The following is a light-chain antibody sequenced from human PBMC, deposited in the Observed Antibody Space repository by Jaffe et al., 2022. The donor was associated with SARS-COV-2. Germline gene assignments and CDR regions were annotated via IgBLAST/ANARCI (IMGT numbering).Light chain of an antibody. CDR3: QQYDNLLPPMLT. CDR1: QDISNY. Sequence: DIQMTQSPSSLSASVGDRVTITCQASQDISNYLNWYQQKPGKAPKLLIYDASNLETGVPSRFSGSGSGTDFTFTISSLQPEDIATYYCQQYDNLLPPMLTFGGGTKVEIK. J-gene: IGKJ4*01. V-gene: IGKV1-33*01. CDR2: DAS.